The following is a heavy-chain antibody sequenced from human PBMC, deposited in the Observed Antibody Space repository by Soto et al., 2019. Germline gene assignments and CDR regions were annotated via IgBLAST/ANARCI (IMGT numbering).Heavy chain of an antibody. CDR2: INAGNGNT. V-gene: IGHV1-3*01. CDR3: AREGIAVAGCFDY. D-gene: IGHD6-19*01. Sequence: ASVKVSCKASGYTFTSYAMHWVRQAPGQRLEWMGWINAGNGNTKYSQKFQGRVTITRDTSASTAYMELSSLRSEDTAVYYCAREGIAVAGCFDYWGQGXLVTVSS. CDR1: GYTFTSYA. J-gene: IGHJ4*02.